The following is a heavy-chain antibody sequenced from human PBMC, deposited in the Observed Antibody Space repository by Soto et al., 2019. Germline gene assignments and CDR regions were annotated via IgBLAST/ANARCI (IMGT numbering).Heavy chain of an antibody. D-gene: IGHD3-10*01. J-gene: IGHJ4*02. CDR3: ARSGYYGFVY. V-gene: IGHV4-59*02. Sequence: QVQLQESGPGLVKPSETLSLTCAVSGESVIDYYWSWIRQPPGKGLEWIGHIYYTGSTNYNPSLRSRVTMSKDTSKNQFSLKLASVTAAETAVYYCARSGYYGFVYWGQGALVTVSS. CDR1: GESVIDYY. CDR2: IYYTGST.